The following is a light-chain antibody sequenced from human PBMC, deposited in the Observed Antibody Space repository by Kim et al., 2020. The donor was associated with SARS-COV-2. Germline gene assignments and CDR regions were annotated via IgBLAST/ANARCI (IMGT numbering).Light chain of an antibody. CDR1: QSVRRSS. Sequence: EIVLTQSPGTLSLSPGERATLSSRASQSVRRSSLAWYQQKPGQPPRVLIYGASSRATGVTDRFSASGSGTEFSLTISRLEPEDAAVYYCHQYGGAPNTFGQGTKLEI. CDR2: GAS. J-gene: IGKJ2*01. CDR3: HQYGGAPNT. V-gene: IGKV3-20*01.